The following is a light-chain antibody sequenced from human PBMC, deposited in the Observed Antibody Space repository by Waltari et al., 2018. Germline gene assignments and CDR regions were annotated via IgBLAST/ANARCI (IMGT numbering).Light chain of an antibody. CDR2: EVS. V-gene: IGLV2-14*01. CDR3: SSYTSSSTYVV. J-gene: IGLJ2*01. Sequence: QSALTQPASVSGSPGQSITISGTGTSSDVGGYNYVSWYQQHPGKAPKLMIYEVSNRPSGVSNRFSGSKSGNTASLTISGLQAEDEADYYCSSYTSSSTYVVFGGGTKLTVL. CDR1: SSDVGGYNY.